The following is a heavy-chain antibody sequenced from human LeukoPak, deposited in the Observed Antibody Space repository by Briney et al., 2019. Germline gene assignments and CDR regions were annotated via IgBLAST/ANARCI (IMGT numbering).Heavy chain of an antibody. CDR3: ATYTHWVAGDV. CDR1: GFTFSESW. Sequence: PGGSLRLSCAASGFTFSESWMSWVRQAPGEGLEWVANMNQDGSERDYVDSVKGRFTISRDNARKSLYLQMSSLRAEDTAVYYCATYTHWVAGDVWGQGTNVTVSS. CDR2: MNQDGSER. J-gene: IGHJ6*02. V-gene: IGHV3-7*01. D-gene: IGHD3-16*01.